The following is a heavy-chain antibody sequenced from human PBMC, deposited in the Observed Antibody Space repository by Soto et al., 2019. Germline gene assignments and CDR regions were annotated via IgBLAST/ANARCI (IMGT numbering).Heavy chain of an antibody. CDR1: GGSISSSSYY. V-gene: IGHV4-39*01. D-gene: IGHD3-22*01. CDR3: ARLGTVIHYFDS. J-gene: IGHJ4*02. Sequence: SETLSLTCTVSGGSISSSSYYWGWIRQPPGKGLEWIGSIYYSGSTYYNPSLKSRVTISVDTSKNQFSLNLRSVTAADAAVYYCARLGTVIHYFDSWGQGTLVTVSS. CDR2: IYYSGST.